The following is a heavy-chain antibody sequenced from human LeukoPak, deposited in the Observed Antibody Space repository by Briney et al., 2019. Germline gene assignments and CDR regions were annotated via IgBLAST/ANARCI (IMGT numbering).Heavy chain of an antibody. D-gene: IGHD1-26*01. CDR1: GFTFSSYA. J-gene: IGHJ4*02. CDR3: AKHSGSYYFFVDFDY. CDR2: ISGSGGST. Sequence: GGSLRLSCAASGFTFSSYAMSWVRQAPGKGLGWVSAISGSGGSTYYADSVKGRFTISRDNSKNTLYLQMNSLRAEDTAVYYCAKHSGSYYFFVDFDYWGQGTLVTVSS. V-gene: IGHV3-23*01.